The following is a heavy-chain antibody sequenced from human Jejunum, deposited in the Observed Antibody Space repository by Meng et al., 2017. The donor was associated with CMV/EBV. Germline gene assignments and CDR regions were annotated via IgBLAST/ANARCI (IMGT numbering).Heavy chain of an antibody. CDR3: ARVAGWHFDY. V-gene: IGHV1-3*01. CDR1: GYTFPNYA. Sequence: KVSCQASGYTFPNYAIHWVRQAPGQRLECMGWMDAGNGNTKYSQKFQGRVTITRDTSATTAHLELSSLRSEDTAVYYCARVAGWHFDYWGQGTLVTVSS. D-gene: IGHD5-24*01. CDR2: MDAGNGNT. J-gene: IGHJ4*02.